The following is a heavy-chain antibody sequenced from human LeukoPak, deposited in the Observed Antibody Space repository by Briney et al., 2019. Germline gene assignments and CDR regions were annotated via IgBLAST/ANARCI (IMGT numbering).Heavy chain of an antibody. V-gene: IGHV1-18*01. J-gene: IGHJ6*02. Sequence: ASVKVSCKASGYTFTSYDINWVRQATGQGLEWMGWISAYNGNTNYAQKLQGRVTMTTDTSTSTAYMELRSLRSDDTAVYYCARIYSSGWYPYYYYGMDVWGQGTTVTVSS. D-gene: IGHD6-19*01. CDR1: GYTFTSYD. CDR2: ISAYNGNT. CDR3: ARIYSSGWYPYYYYGMDV.